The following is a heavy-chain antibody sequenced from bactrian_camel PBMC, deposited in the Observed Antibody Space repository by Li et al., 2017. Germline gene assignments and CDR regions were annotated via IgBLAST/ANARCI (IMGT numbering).Heavy chain of an antibody. V-gene: IGHV3S28*01. CDR2: IMILGATT. Sequence: LVESGGGSVQAGGSLRLSCEVSGVTEGTNCIGWFRQAPGKEREGVAAIMILGATTYYADSAKGRFTISQDNAKKTLYLQMNSLKPEDAGTYYCAADPSYRTTCSGPSVRPSAFGYSGQGTQVTVS. D-gene: IGHD2*01. CDR1: GVTEGTNC. J-gene: IGHJ6*01. CDR3: AADPSYRTTCSGPSVRPSAFGY.